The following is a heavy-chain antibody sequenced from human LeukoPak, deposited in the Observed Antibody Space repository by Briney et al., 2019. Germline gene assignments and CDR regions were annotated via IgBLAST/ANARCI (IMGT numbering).Heavy chain of an antibody. V-gene: IGHV5-51*01. CDR1: GYTFTDYW. Sequence: GESLKISCKGSGYTFTDYWIGWVRQMPGKGLEWMGIIYPGDSDSRYSPSFQGQVTISADRSLTTAYLQWSSLKASDTAIYYCARQYSNHYFDFWGQGTLVTVSS. CDR2: IYPGDSDS. J-gene: IGHJ4*02. D-gene: IGHD4-11*01. CDR3: ARQYSNHYFDF.